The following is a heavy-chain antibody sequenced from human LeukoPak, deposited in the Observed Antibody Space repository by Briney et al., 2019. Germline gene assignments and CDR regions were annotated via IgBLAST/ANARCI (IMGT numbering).Heavy chain of an antibody. J-gene: IGHJ4*02. CDR1: GFTFSSYA. CDR3: AKDIYYYDKNYFDY. D-gene: IGHD3-22*01. CDR2: ISGSGGTT. Sequence: GGSLRLSCAASGFTFSSYAMSWVRQAPGKGLEWVSVISGSGGTTYYADSVKGRFTTSRDNSKNTLYLQMNSLRAEDTAVYYCAKDIYYYDKNYFDYWGLGTLVTVSS. V-gene: IGHV3-23*01.